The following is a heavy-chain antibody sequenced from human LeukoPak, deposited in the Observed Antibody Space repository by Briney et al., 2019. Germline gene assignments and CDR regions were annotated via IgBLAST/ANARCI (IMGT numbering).Heavy chain of an antibody. J-gene: IGHJ4*02. CDR3: ARDSGPFYDYVWGTYHFDY. V-gene: IGHV4-4*07. CDR2: IYTSGST. Sequence: RPSETLSLTCTVSGGSISSYYWSWIRQPAGKGLEWIGRIYTSGSTNYNPSLKSRVTMSVDTSKNQFSLKLSSVTAADTAVYYCARDSGPFYDYVWGTYHFDYWGQGTLVTVSS. D-gene: IGHD3-16*02. CDR1: GGSISSYY.